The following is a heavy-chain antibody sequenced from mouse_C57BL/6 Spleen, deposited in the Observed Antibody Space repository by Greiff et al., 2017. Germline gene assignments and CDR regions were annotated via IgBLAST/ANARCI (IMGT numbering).Heavy chain of an antibody. CDR2: ISSGGSYT. V-gene: IGHV5-6*01. J-gene: IGHJ1*03. D-gene: IGHD2-4*01. CDR1: GFTFSSYG. CDR3: ARDDYERGWYFDV. Sequence: EVKVVESGGDLVKPGGSLKLSCAASGFTFSSYGMSWVRQTPDKRLEWVATISSGGSYTYYPDSVKGRFTISRDNAKNTLYLQMSSLKSEDTAMYYCARDDYERGWYFDVWGTGTTVTVSS.